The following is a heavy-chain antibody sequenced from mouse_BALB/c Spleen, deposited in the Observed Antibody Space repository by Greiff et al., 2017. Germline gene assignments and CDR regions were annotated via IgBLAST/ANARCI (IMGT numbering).Heavy chain of an antibody. CDR1: GFTFSSFG. J-gene: IGHJ3*01. Sequence: EVNVVESGGGLVQPGGSRKLSCAASGFTFSSFGMHWVRQAPEKGLEWVAYISSGSSTIYYADTVKGRFTISRDNPKNTLFLQMTSLRSEDTAMYYCARSGYDGYWFAYWGQGTLVTVSA. CDR2: ISSGSSTI. D-gene: IGHD2-3*01. CDR3: ARSGYDGYWFAY. V-gene: IGHV5-17*02.